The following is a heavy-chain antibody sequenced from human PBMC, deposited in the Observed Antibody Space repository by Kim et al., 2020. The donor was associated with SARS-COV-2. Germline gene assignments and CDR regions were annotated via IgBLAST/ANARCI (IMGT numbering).Heavy chain of an antibody. V-gene: IGHV1-69*13. Sequence: SVKVSCKASGGTFSSYAISWVRQAPGQGLEWMGGIIPIFGTANYAQKFQGRVTITADESTSTAYMELSSLRSEDTAVYYCARGDYPNYYYYGMDVWGQGTTVTVSS. J-gene: IGHJ6*02. CDR2: IIPIFGTA. CDR3: ARGDYPNYYYYGMDV. CDR1: GGTFSSYA. D-gene: IGHD3-10*01.